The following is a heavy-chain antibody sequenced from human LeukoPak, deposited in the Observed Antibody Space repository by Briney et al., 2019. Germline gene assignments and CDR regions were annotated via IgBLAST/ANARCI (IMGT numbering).Heavy chain of an antibody. J-gene: IGHJ4*02. D-gene: IGHD3-3*01. CDR1: GGSISSGSYY. CDR3: ARGRPYDFWSGPLGY. Sequence: SETLSLTCTVSGGSISSGSYYWSWIRQPAGKGLEWIGRIYTSGSTNYNPSLKSRVTISVDTSKNQFSLKLSSVTAADTAVYYCARGRPYDFWSGPLGYWGQGTLVTVSS. CDR2: IYTSGST. V-gene: IGHV4-61*02.